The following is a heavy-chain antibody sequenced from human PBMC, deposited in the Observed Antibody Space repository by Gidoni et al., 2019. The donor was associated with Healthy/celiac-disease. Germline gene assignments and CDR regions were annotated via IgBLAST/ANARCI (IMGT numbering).Heavy chain of an antibody. D-gene: IGHD2-2*01. CDR2: IWYDGSNK. CDR3: ARDPIVVVPAAMVGDYYYYGMDV. V-gene: IGHV3-33*01. CDR1: GFTFSSYG. J-gene: IGHJ6*02. Sequence: QVQLVESGGGVVQPGRSLRLSCAASGFTFSSYGMHWVRQAPGKGLEWVAVIWYDGSNKYYADSVKGRFTISRDNSKNTLYLQMNSRRAEDTAVYYCARDPIVVVPAAMVGDYYYYGMDVWGQGTTVTVSS.